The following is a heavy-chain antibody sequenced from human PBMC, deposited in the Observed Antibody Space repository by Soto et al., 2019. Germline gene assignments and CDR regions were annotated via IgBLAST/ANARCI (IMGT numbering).Heavy chain of an antibody. CDR1: GFTFSSYS. CDR2: ISSRSKTI. D-gene: IGHD5-12*01. V-gene: IGHV3-48*04. Sequence: VQLVESGGALVQPGGSLRLSCAASGFTFSSYSMNWVRQAPGKGLEWLTYISSRSKTIYYADSVRGRFTTFRDNAENSLYLQMNSLRAEDTAVYYCVRADILGARSCDNWGQGNVVTVSS. J-gene: IGHJ4*02. CDR3: VRADILGARSCDN.